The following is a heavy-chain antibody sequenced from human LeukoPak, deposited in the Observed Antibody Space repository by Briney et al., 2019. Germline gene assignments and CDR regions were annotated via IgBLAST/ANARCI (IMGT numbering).Heavy chain of an antibody. Sequence: SETLSLTCTVSGGFISSSNYYWGWIRQPPGKGLEWIGNIYYSGSTYYDPSLKSRVTISVDTSKSQFSLKLSSVTAADTAVYYCARGTRYGSGIGPYFDYWGQGTLVTVSS. J-gene: IGHJ4*02. CDR3: ARGTRYGSGIGPYFDY. D-gene: IGHD3-10*01. V-gene: IGHV4-39*07. CDR2: IYYSGST. CDR1: GGFISSSNYY.